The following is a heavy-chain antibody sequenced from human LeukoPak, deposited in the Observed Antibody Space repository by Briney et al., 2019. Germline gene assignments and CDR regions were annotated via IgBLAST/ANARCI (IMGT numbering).Heavy chain of an antibody. J-gene: IGHJ5*02. CDR3: ARSRYCSGGSCYFGSWFDP. CDR1: GFTFSNYA. Sequence: GRSLRLPCAASGFTFSNYAMHWVRQAPGKGLDWVAVISYDGSNKYYADSVKGRFTISRDNSKDTLYLQMNSLRVEDTAMYYCARSRYCSGGSCYFGSWFDPWGQGTLVTVSS. D-gene: IGHD2-15*01. CDR2: ISYDGSNK. V-gene: IGHV3-30-3*01.